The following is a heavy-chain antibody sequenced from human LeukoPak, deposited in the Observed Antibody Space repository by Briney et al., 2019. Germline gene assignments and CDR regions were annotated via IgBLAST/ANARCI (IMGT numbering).Heavy chain of an antibody. CDR3: AKVTYGSGTYGAFDY. D-gene: IGHD3-10*01. Sequence: GGSLRLSCAASGFTFSSYGMSWVRQAPGKGLEWVSTISGSGDNTYYADSVKGRFTISRDNSKNTLYLQMNSLRAEDTAVYYCAKVTYGSGTYGAFDYWGQGTLVTVSS. J-gene: IGHJ4*02. V-gene: IGHV3-23*01. CDR2: ISGSGDNT. CDR1: GFTFSSYG.